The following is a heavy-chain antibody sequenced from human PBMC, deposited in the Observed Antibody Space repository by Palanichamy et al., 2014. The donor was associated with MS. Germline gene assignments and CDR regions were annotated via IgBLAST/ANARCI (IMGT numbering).Heavy chain of an antibody. CDR3: AKLQIVADGAFDI. D-gene: IGHD6-25*01. J-gene: IGHJ3*02. Sequence: EVQLVESGGGLVQPGGSLRVSCAASGFTFSSYDMTWVRLAPGKGLEWVSSISRSGGGTFYAGSVKGRFTISRDNSKNTVYLQMNSLRPEDTAVYHCAKLQIVADGAFDIWGQGTMVTVPS. CDR1: GFTFSSYD. V-gene: IGHV3-23*04. CDR2: ISRSGGGT.